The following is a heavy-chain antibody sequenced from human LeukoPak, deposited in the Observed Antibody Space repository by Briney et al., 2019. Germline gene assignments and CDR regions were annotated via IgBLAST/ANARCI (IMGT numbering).Heavy chain of an antibody. Sequence: SETLSLTCTVSGGSISSYYWSWIRQPPGKGLEWIGYIYYSGSTNYNPSPKSRVTISVDTSKNQFSLKLSSVTAADTAVYYCARGGYYDSSGYSPDYWGQGTLVTVSS. V-gene: IGHV4-59*01. D-gene: IGHD3-22*01. CDR2: IYYSGST. CDR1: GGSISSYY. J-gene: IGHJ4*02. CDR3: ARGGYYDSSGYSPDY.